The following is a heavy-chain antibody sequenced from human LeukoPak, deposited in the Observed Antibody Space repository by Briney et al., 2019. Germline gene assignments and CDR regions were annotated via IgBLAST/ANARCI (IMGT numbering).Heavy chain of an antibody. J-gene: IGHJ3*02. CDR1: GYTFTGYY. CDR2: INPNSGGT. Sequence: ASVKVSCKASGYTFTGYYMHWVRQAPGQGLEWMGWINPNSGGTNYAQKFQGRVTMTRDTSISTAYMELSRLRSDDAAVYYCARDQYYYGSGSPRRDAFDIWGQGTMVTVSS. CDR3: ARDQYYYGSGSPRRDAFDI. V-gene: IGHV1-2*02. D-gene: IGHD3-10*01.